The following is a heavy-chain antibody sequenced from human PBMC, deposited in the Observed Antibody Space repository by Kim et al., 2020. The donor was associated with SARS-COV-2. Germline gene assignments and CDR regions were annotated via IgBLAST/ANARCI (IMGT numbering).Heavy chain of an antibody. CDR1: GGTFSSYA. CDR2: IIPMFATT. Sequence: SVKVSCKASGGTFSSYAVSWVRQAPGQGLEWMGAIIPMFATTNYPQRFQGRVTITADESTSTAYMELSSLRSEDTAVYYCVRGTYFYDYSVTLHSWGQGTLVTVSS. J-gene: IGHJ4*02. V-gene: IGHV1-69*13. D-gene: IGHD3-22*01. CDR3: VRGTYFYDYSVTLHS.